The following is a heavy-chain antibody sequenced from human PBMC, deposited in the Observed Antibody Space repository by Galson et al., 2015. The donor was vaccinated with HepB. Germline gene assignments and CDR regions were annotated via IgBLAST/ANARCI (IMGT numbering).Heavy chain of an antibody. CDR3: ARILGQQWLVPSFPHDH. Sequence: PALVKPTQTLTLTCTVSGFSLSDARMGVSWIRQPPGKALEWLADIFSNDEKSYSTSLKSRLTISKDTSKSQVVLTMTNMDPVDTATYYCARILGQQWLVPSFPHDHWGQGTLVTVSS. J-gene: IGHJ4*02. D-gene: IGHD6-19*01. V-gene: IGHV2-26*01. CDR1: GFSLSDARMG. CDR2: IFSNDEK.